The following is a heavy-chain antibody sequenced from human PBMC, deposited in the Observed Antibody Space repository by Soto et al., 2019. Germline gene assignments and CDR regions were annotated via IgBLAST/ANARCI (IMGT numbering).Heavy chain of an antibody. D-gene: IGHD3-10*01. Sequence: QVQLVQSGAEVKKPGSSVKVSCKASGGIFSTYAIRWLRQAPGQGLEWMGGIIPIFGTPNYAQRFQGRVTITADESTSTAYMELSRLSSEDTAVYYCARDRDDYGSGNYYNRIDFWGQGTLVSVSS. J-gene: IGHJ4*02. V-gene: IGHV1-69*01. CDR3: ARDRDDYGSGNYYNRIDF. CDR1: GGIFSTYA. CDR2: IIPIFGTP.